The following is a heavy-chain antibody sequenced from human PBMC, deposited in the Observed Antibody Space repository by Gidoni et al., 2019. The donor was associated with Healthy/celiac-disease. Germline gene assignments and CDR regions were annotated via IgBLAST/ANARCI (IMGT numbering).Heavy chain of an antibody. CDR3: AKDWRMVYATGDWSDP. CDR1: GFTFSSYV. D-gene: IGHD2-8*01. CDR2: ISGSGGST. V-gene: IGHV3-23*01. Sequence: EVQLLEYGGGLVQPGGSLKLSCAAPGFTFSSYVMSWVRQAPGNGLGWFLAISGSGGSTYYANSVKGRFTISRDNSKNTLYLQMNSLRAEDTAVYYCAKDWRMVYATGDWSDPWGRGTLVTVAS. J-gene: IGHJ5*02.